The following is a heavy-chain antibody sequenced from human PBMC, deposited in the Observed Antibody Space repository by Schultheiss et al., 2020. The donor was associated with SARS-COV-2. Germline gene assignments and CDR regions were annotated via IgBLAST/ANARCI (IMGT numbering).Heavy chain of an antibody. V-gene: IGHV1-46*01. CDR1: GYTFTSYY. J-gene: IGHJ5*02. D-gene: IGHD2-2*01. Sequence: ASVKVSCKASGYTFTSYYMHWVRQAPGQGLEWMGIINPSGGSTSYAQKFQGRVTMTRNTSISTAYMELSSLRSEDTAVYYCARGRGVVPAARFNWFDPWGQGTLVTVSS. CDR3: ARGRGVVPAARFNWFDP. CDR2: INPSGGST.